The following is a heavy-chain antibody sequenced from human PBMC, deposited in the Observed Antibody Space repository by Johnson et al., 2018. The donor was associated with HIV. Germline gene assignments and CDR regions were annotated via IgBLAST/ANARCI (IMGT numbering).Heavy chain of an antibody. CDR3: ARSSWGGSSLGAFDI. V-gene: IGHV3-13*01. D-gene: IGHD1-26*01. CDR1: GFTFSSYD. CDR2: IGTAGDT. J-gene: IGHJ3*02. Sequence: VQLVESGGSVVRPGGSLRLSCAASGFTFSSYDMHWVRQAPGKGLEWVSAIGTAGDTYYPGSVKGRFTISRENAKNSLYLQMNSLRAGDTAVYYCARSSWGGSSLGAFDIWGQGTMVTVSS.